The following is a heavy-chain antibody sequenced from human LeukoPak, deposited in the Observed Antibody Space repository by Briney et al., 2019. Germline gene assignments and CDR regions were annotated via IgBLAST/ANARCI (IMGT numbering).Heavy chain of an antibody. J-gene: IGHJ2*01. Sequence: GGSLRLSCAASGFTFNGYSIIWVRQAPGKGLEWISYITTSSSIMYYADSVKGRFTVSRDNAKISVYLQVNSLRVEDSSVYFCARVRGPTVATWYFDLWGRGTLVTVSP. CDR1: GFTFNGYS. CDR3: ARVRGPTVATWYFDL. D-gene: IGHD4-17*01. CDR2: ITTSSSIM. V-gene: IGHV3-48*01.